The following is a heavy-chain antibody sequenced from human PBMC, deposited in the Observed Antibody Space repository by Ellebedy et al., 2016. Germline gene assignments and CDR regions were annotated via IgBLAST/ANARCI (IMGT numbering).Heavy chain of an antibody. CDR2: IYWDDDK. V-gene: IGHV2-5*02. CDR1: GFSLSTSGVG. Sequence: SGPTLVKPTQTLTLTCTFSGFSLSTSGVGVGWIRQPPGKALEWLALIYWDDDKRYSPSLKTRLTISKDTSKNQVVLTMTNMDPVDTATYYCARINCGWYGTNYYYYGMDVWGQGTTVTVSS. CDR3: ARINCGWYGTNYYYYGMDV. J-gene: IGHJ6*02. D-gene: IGHD6-19*01.